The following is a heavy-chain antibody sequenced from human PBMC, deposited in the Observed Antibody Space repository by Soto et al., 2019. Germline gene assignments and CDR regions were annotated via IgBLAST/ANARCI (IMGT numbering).Heavy chain of an antibody. J-gene: IGHJ6*02. Sequence: SETLSLTCTVSGGSISSSSYYWGWIRQPPGKGLECIGSIYYSGSTYYNPSLKSRVTISVDTSKNQFSLKLSSVTAVDTAVYYCARPYCSGGSCQRTWFYYGMDVWGQGTTVTVSS. CDR3: ARPYCSGGSCQRTWFYYGMDV. CDR1: GGSISSSSYY. V-gene: IGHV4-39*01. CDR2: IYYSGST. D-gene: IGHD2-15*01.